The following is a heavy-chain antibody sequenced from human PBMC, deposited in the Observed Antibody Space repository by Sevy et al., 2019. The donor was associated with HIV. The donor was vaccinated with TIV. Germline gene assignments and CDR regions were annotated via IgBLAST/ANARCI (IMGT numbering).Heavy chain of an antibody. D-gene: IGHD2-15*01. J-gene: IGHJ4*02. CDR2: INHSDST. CDR3: AREISGVCCTFDY. CDR1: GGSLSGYY. Sequence: SETLSLTCAVYGGSLSGYYWSWIRQPPGKGLEWIGEINHSDSTNYNPTLKSRVTISVDTSKNQFSLKLHSVTAADTAVYYCAREISGVCCTFDYWSQGTLVTVSS. V-gene: IGHV4-34*01.